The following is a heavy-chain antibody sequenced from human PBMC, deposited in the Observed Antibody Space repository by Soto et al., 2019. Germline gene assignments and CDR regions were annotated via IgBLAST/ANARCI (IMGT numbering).Heavy chain of an antibody. V-gene: IGHV4-34*01. D-gene: IGHD1-1*01. CDR1: GGSFSGYY. Sequence: SETLSLTCAVYGGSFSGYYWSWIRQPPGKGLEWIGEINHSGSTNYNPSLKSRVTISVDTSKNRFSLKLSSVTAADTAVFYCARESKWNDEYYFDYWGQRTQVTVSP. CDR3: ARESKWNDEYYFDY. J-gene: IGHJ4*02. CDR2: INHSGST.